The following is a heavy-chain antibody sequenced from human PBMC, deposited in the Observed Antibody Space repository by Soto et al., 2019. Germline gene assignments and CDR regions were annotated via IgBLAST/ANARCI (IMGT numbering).Heavy chain of an antibody. CDR1: GFTFDDYA. CDR3: AKSPVGFGEGYYYYYMDV. CDR2: ISWNSGSI. J-gene: IGHJ6*03. D-gene: IGHD3-10*01. Sequence: EVQLVESGGGLVQPGRSLRLSCAASGFTFDDYAMHWVRQAPGKGLEWVSGISWNSGSIGYADSVKGRFTISRDNAKNALYLQMSSLRAEDTALYYCAKSPVGFGEGYYYYYMDVWGKGTTVTVSS. V-gene: IGHV3-9*01.